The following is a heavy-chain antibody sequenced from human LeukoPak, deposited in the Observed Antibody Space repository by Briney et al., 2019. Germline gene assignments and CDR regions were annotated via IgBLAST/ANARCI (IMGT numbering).Heavy chain of an antibody. D-gene: IGHD5-18*01. CDR1: GGSISSGDYS. CDR2: IYYSGST. V-gene: IGHV4-61*08. CDR3: ARAPPKTTAMVHPFDY. J-gene: IGHJ4*02. Sequence: SETLSLTCAVSGGSISSGDYSWSWIRQPPGKGLEWIGYIYYSGSTNYNPSLKSRVTISVDTSKNQFSLKLSSVTAADTAVYYCARAPPKTTAMVHPFDYWGQGTLVTVSS.